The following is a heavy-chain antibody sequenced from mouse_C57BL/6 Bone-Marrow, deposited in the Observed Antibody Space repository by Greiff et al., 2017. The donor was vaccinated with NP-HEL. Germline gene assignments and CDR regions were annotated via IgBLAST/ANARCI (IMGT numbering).Heavy chain of an antibody. CDR2: ISYDGSN. Sequence: EVQLQQSGPGLVKPSQSLSLTCSVTGYSITSGYYWNWIRQFPGNKLEWMGYISYDGSNNYNPSLKNRISITRDTSKNQFFLKLNSVTTEDTATYYCAKLPVDYWGQGTSVTVSS. CDR1: GYSITSGYY. V-gene: IGHV3-6*01. CDR3: AKLPVDY. J-gene: IGHJ4*01.